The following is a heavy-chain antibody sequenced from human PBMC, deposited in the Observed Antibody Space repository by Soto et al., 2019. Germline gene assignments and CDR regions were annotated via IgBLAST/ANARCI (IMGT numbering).Heavy chain of an antibody. V-gene: IGHV1-69*01. Sequence: QVHLVQSGAEVKKPGSSVKVSCKASGGSFRNFAFNWVRQAPGQGLEWMGGVIPVFGAANYAQKFQGRVTITADDDTSTVYMELSSLRSEDTALYFCARGGSGWEGSTVTPYDHWGQGTLVTVAS. CDR3: ARGGSGWEGSTVTPYDH. J-gene: IGHJ4*01. D-gene: IGHD6-19*01. CDR2: VIPVFGAA. CDR1: GGSFRNFA.